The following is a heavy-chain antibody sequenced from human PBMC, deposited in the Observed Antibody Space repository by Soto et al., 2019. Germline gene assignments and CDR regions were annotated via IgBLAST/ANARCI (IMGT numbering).Heavy chain of an antibody. J-gene: IGHJ3*02. V-gene: IGHV4-34*01. Sequence: QVQLQQWGAGLLKPSETLSLTCAVYGGSFSGYYWSWIRQPPGKGLEWIGEINHSGSTNYNPSLKSRVAISVDTSKNQFSLKLSSVTAADTAVYYCARAGQQWLVLYAFDIWGQGTMVTVSS. D-gene: IGHD6-19*01. CDR1: GGSFSGYY. CDR2: INHSGST. CDR3: ARAGQQWLVLYAFDI.